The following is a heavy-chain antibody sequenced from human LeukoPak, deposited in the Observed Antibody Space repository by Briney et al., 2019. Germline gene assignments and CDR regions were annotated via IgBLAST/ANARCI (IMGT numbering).Heavy chain of an antibody. Sequence: ASETLSLTCTVSGGSISSYYWSWIRQPPGKGLEWIGYIYYSGSTNYNPSLKSRVTISVDTSKNQFSLKLSSVTAADAAVYYCAREYSSSYDYWGQGTLVTVSS. CDR2: IYYSGST. CDR1: GGSISSYY. CDR3: AREYSSSYDY. V-gene: IGHV4-59*01. D-gene: IGHD6-13*01. J-gene: IGHJ4*02.